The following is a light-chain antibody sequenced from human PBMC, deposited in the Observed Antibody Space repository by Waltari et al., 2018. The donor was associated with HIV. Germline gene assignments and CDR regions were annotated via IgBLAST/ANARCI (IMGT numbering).Light chain of an antibody. CDR3: CSYAGGNSYV. Sequence: QSALTQPASVSASPGQSITISCTGTSSDGGNYNVVSWYRQFPDKAPHLLIFEVNKRPSGVSNRFSGSKSGNSASLTIAGLLADDEADYYCCSYAGGNSYVFGTGTKVTVL. CDR1: SSDGGNYNV. CDR2: EVN. J-gene: IGLJ1*01. V-gene: IGLV2-23*02.